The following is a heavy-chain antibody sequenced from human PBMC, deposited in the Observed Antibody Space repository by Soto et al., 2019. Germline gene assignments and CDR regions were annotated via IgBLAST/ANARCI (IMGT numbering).Heavy chain of an antibody. CDR1: GFTLSNHW. CDR3: VRGTRECGGMDY. V-gene: IGHV3-74*01. CDR2: GHGGGSGS. Sequence: PGGTLRLSCAASGFTLSNHWMHWVRQAPGKGLVRVSSGHGGGSGSSYADSVKGRFTSTSDHAENTLLLQMNGLIGADPAVYYCVRGTRECGGMDYWGRGTLVTVSS. D-gene: IGHD2-21*01. J-gene: IGHJ4*02.